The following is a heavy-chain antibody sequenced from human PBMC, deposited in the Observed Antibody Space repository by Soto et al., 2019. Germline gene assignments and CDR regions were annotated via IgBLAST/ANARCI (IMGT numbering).Heavy chain of an antibody. CDR2: IYYSGST. CDR1: GGSISSGGYY. J-gene: IGHJ4*02. CDR3: ARVPKVRGYSYGYHLGYFDY. Sequence: PSETLSLTCTVSGGSISSGGYYWSWIRQHPGKGLDWIGYIYYSGSTYYNPSLKSRVTISVDTSKNQFSLKLSSVTAADTAVYYCARVPKVRGYSYGYHLGYFDYWGQGTLVTVSS. V-gene: IGHV4-31*03. D-gene: IGHD5-18*01.